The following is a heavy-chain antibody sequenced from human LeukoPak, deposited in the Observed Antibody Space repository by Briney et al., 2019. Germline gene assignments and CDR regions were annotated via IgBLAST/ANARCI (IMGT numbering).Heavy chain of an antibody. CDR3: ATSPSSTYYFDY. V-gene: IGHV1-24*01. CDR1: GYTLTELS. CDR2: FDPEDGET. Sequence: ASVKVSCKVSGYTLTELSMHWVRQAPGKGPEWMGGFDPEDGETIYAQKFQGRVTMTEDTSTDTAYMELSSLRSEDTAVYYCATSPSSTYYFDYWGQGTLVTVSS. J-gene: IGHJ4*02.